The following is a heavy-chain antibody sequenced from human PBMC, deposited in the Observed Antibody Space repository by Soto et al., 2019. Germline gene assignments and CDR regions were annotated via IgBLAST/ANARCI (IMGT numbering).Heavy chain of an antibody. CDR3: AREISSSYLSYYYYYMDV. CDR1: GVSISSYY. CDR2: IYYSGST. D-gene: IGHD6-13*01. Sequence: QVQLQESGPGLVKPSETLSLTCTVSGVSISSYYWSWIRQPPGKGLEWIGYIYYSGSTNYNPSLKSRVTISVDTSKNQFSLKLSSVTAADTAVYYCAREISSSYLSYYYYYMDVWGKGTTVTVSS. V-gene: IGHV4-59*01. J-gene: IGHJ6*03.